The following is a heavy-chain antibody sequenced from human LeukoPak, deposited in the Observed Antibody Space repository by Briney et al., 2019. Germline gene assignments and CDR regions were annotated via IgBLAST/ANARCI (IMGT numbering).Heavy chain of an antibody. CDR3: AKDFSVYGGEYYFDY. CDR1: AFTFSRYA. CDR2: ISYDGSHK. Sequence: PGGSLRLSCAASAFTFSRYAMHWVRQAPGKGLECVTLISYDGSHKDYADSVKGRFTISRDNSKNTLYLQMNSLRAEDTAVYYCAKDFSVYGGEYYFDYWGQGTLVTVSS. J-gene: IGHJ4*02. V-gene: IGHV3-30*04. D-gene: IGHD2-8*01.